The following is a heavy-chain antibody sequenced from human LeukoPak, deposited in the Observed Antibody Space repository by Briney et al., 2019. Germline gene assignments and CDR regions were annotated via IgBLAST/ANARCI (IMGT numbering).Heavy chain of an antibody. CDR1: GGSISSGGYS. Sequence: SETLSLTCAVSGGSISSGGYSWSWIRQPPGKGLEWIGYIYHSGSTYYNPSLKSRVTISVDRSKNQFSLKLSSVTAADTAVYYCARGGGYSSSWYYFDYWGQGILVTVSS. CDR2: IYHSGST. D-gene: IGHD6-13*01. V-gene: IGHV4-30-2*01. CDR3: ARGGGYSSSWYYFDY. J-gene: IGHJ4*02.